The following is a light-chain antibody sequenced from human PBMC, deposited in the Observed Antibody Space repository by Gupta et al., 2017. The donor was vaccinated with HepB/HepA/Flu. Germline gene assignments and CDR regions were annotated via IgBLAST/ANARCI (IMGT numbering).Light chain of an antibody. CDR3: QQSDSMPWT. CDR1: QNIGTS. Sequence: DIQMTPSPSSLSASVGDRVTITCRASQNIGTSLNWYHHKPGKAPKLLIYGASTVQSGVPSRFSGSGSGTDFTLTISRLQPEDFATFHCQQSDSMPWTFGQGTKVEFK. J-gene: IGKJ1*01. CDR2: GAS. V-gene: IGKV1-39*01.